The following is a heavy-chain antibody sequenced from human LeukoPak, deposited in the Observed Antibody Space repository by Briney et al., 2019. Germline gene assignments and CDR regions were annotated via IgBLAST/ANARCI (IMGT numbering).Heavy chain of an antibody. J-gene: IGHJ4*02. Sequence: GGSLRLSCAASGITVSTFWMHWVRQAPGEGLVWVSRIGTDGSVTNYADSVEGRFTISRDNAKNMLYLQMNDLRAEDTAVYYCVTDRYSDSAFGDWGQGTLVTVSS. V-gene: IGHV3-74*01. D-gene: IGHD1-26*01. CDR1: GITVSTFW. CDR2: IGTDGSVT. CDR3: VTDRYSDSAFGD.